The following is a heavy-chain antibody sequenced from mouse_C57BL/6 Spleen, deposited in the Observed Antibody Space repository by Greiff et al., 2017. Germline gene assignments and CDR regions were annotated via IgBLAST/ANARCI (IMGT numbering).Heavy chain of an antibody. D-gene: IGHD1-1*01. CDR2: ISSGSSTI. CDR3: ARRYYGSSYVGYFDV. CDR1: GFTFSDYG. J-gene: IGHJ1*03. Sequence: EVNLVESGGGLVKPGGSLKLSCAASGFTFSDYGMHWVRQAPEKGLEWVAYISSGSSTIYYADTVKGRFTISRDSAKNTLFLQMTSLRSEDTAMYYCARRYYGSSYVGYFDVWGTGTTVTVSS. V-gene: IGHV5-17*01.